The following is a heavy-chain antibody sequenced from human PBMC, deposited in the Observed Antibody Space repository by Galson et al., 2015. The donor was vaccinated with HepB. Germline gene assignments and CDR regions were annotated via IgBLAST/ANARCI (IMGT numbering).Heavy chain of an antibody. CDR1: GFTFSSYA. J-gene: IGHJ4*02. CDR3: AKVAVVVTTIPYYFDY. Sequence: SLRLSCATFGFTFSSYAMSWVRQAPGKGLEWVSGMSGTGGTTFYSDSVKGRFTISRDNSKTTLYLQMNSLRVEDTAVYYCAKVAVVVTTIPYYFDYWGQGTQVTVSS. CDR2: MSGTGGTT. D-gene: IGHD2-21*02. V-gene: IGHV3-23*01.